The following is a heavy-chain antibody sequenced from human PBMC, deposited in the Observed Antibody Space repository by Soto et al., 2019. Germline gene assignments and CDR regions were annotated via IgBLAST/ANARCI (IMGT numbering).Heavy chain of an antibody. V-gene: IGHV3-7*03. Sequence: PGWSLRLSCAASGFTLSNYWMTWVRQAPGKGLEWVANINKDGSQKNYVDSVKGRFTIARDNGQNSLSLQMNSLRVEDTDVYYCVRELGLAYWGQGALVTVSS. D-gene: IGHD7-27*01. J-gene: IGHJ4*02. CDR2: INKDGSQK. CDR1: GFTLSNYW. CDR3: VRELGLAY.